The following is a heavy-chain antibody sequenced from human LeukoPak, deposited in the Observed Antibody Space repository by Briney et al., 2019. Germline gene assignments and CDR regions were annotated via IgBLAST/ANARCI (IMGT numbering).Heavy chain of an antibody. CDR3: ARGVWFGELLGYFDY. Sequence: SETLSLTCTVSGYSISSGYYWGWIRQPPGKGLEWIGSIYHSGSTYYNPSLKSRVTISVDTSKNQFSLKLSSVTAADTAVYYCARGVWFGELLGYFDYWGQGTLVTVSS. CDR1: GYSISSGYY. D-gene: IGHD3-10*01. V-gene: IGHV4-38-2*02. J-gene: IGHJ4*02. CDR2: IYHSGST.